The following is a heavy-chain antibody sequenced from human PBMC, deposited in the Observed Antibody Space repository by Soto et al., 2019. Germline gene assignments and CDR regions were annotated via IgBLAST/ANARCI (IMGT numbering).Heavy chain of an antibody. D-gene: IGHD6-13*01. J-gene: IGHJ6*02. CDR2: ISYDGSNK. CDR3: AKDRPYSSSWYGTYYYYYGMDV. Sequence: GGSLRLSCAASGFTFSSYGMHWVRQAPGKGLEWVAVISYDGSNKYYADSVKGRFTISRDNSKNTLYLQMNSLRAEDTAVYYCAKDRPYSSSWYGTYYYYYGMDVWGQGTTVTVSS. CDR1: GFTFSSYG. V-gene: IGHV3-30*18.